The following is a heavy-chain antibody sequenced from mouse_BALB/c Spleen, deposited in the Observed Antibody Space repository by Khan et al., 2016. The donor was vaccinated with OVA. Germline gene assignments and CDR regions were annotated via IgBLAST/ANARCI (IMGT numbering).Heavy chain of an antibody. V-gene: IGHV1S41*01. CDR3: ARSNDYGSSLYAMDY. J-gene: IGHJ4*01. D-gene: IGHD1-1*01. CDR2: IAPGSGST. Sequence: DLVKPGASVKLSCKASGYTFTSYWINWIKQRPGQGLEWIGHIAPGSGSTYYNEMFKGMATLTVDTSSSTVYIQLSSLSSADSALYFCARSNDYGSSLYAMDYWGQGTSVTVSS. CDR1: GYTFTSYW.